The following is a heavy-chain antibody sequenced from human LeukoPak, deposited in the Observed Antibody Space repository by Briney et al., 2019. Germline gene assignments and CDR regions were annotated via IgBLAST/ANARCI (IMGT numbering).Heavy chain of an antibody. Sequence: PSQTLSLTXTVSGGSVTSGNYYWNWIRQPAGKGLEWIGRIYTNGGASYNPSLKSRVTISIDASKNQFSLKLSSVTAADTAVYYCAREPPGYWGQRILVTVSS. J-gene: IGHJ4*02. CDR1: GGSVTSGNYY. CDR3: AREPPGY. V-gene: IGHV4-61*02. CDR2: IYTNGGA.